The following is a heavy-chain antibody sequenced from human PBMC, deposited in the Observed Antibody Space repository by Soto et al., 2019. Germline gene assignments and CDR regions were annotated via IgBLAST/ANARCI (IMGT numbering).Heavy chain of an antibody. CDR3: GRSRQDTLVKDAFDI. D-gene: IGHD2-21*01. V-gene: IGHV1-69*01. J-gene: IGHJ3*02. Sequence: QVQLVQSGAEVKKPGSSVKVSCKASGGTFSSYAISWVRQAPGQGLEWMGGISPICGTANYAQKFQGRVTITSDESTSTAYMELSSLRSEDKAVYYCGRSRQDTLVKDAFDIWGQGTIGTVSS. CDR1: GGTFSSYA. CDR2: ISPICGTA.